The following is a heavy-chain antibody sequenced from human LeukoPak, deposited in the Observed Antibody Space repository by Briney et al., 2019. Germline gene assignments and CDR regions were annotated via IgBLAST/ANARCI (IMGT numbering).Heavy chain of an antibody. CDR3: ARASVVVSWSMDY. V-gene: IGHV3-66*02. CDR2: IYSGGST. J-gene: IGHJ4*02. CDR1: GFTVSRNY. D-gene: IGHD2-15*01. Sequence: PGGSLRLSCAASGFTVSRNYMSWVRQAPGKGLEWVSVIYSGGSTYYADSVKGRFTIPRDNSKNTLYLQMNSLRGEDTAVYYCARASVVVSWSMDYWGQGTLVNVPS.